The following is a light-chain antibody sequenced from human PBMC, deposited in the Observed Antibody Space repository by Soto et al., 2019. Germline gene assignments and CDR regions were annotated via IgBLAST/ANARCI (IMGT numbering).Light chain of an antibody. CDR3: QQRSNWPPIT. V-gene: IGKV3-11*01. CDR2: DAS. J-gene: IGKJ5*01. Sequence: EIVLTQSPATLSLSPGEGATLSCRASQSVKTFLVWYQQRPGQAPRLLIYDASHRAAGIPARFSGSGFGTDFTLTISSLEPEDAAVYYCQQRSNWPPITFGQGTRLEI. CDR1: QSVKTF.